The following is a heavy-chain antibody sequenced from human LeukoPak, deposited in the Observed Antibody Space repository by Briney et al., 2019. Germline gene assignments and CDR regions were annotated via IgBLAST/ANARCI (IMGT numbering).Heavy chain of an antibody. V-gene: IGHV3-72*01. CDR2: SRNRANSYTT. CDR1: GFTFSDHY. J-gene: IGHJ4*02. D-gene: IGHD2-15*01. CDR3: ARAPPIGVTYSIDF. Sequence: PGGSLRLSCVVSGFTFSDHYMDWVRQAPGKWLEWVGRSRNRANSYTTEYAPSVKGRFTISRENTKNSLYLKMKSLNTEDTAVYYCARAPPIGVTYSIDFWGQGTLVTVSS.